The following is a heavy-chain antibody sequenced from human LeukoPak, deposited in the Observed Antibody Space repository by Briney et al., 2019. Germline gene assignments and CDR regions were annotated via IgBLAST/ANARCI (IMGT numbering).Heavy chain of an antibody. CDR2: ISAYNGNT. CDR3: ARYYGDYDPNFSPFDY. V-gene: IGHV1-18*01. CDR1: GYTFTSYG. D-gene: IGHD4-17*01. J-gene: IGHJ4*02. Sequence: ASVKVSCKASGYTFTSYGISWVRQAPGQGLEWMGWISAYNGNTNYAQKLQGRVTMTTDTSTSTAYMELRSLRSDDTAVYYCARYYGDYDPNFSPFDYWGQGTLVTVSS.